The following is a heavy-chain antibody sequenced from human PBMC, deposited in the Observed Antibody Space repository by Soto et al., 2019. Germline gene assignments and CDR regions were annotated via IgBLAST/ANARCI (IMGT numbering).Heavy chain of an antibody. J-gene: IGHJ4*02. V-gene: IGHV3-74*01. CDR1: GFTLSSYW. Sequence: SCEASGFTLSSYWMHWVRQAPGKGLVWVSRINSDGSRTDYADSVKGRFTVSRDNAKNTVYMQMNSLRAEDTAVYYCARAGYSYQLDYWGQGTLVTVSS. D-gene: IGHD5-18*01. CDR2: INSDGSRT. CDR3: ARAGYSYQLDY.